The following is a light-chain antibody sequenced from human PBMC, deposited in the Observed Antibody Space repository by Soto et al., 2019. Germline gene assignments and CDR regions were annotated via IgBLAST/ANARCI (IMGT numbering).Light chain of an antibody. V-gene: IGKV1-27*01. J-gene: IGKJ3*01. Sequence: DIQMTQSPSSLSASVGDRVTITCRASQGIANYLAWYQQKPGKVPKLLIYAASTLEPGVPSRFSGSGFGTDFTLSISSLQPEDFATYYCQQSYSTPFTFGPGTKVDIK. CDR1: QGIANY. CDR2: AAS. CDR3: QQSYSTPFT.